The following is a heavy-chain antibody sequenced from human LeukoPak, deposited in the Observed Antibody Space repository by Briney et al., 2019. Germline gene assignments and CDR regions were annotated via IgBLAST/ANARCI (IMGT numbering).Heavy chain of an antibody. CDR2: IYHSGST. V-gene: IGHV4-30-2*01. CDR3: ARDRRGFDY. J-gene: IGHJ4*02. Sequence: PSQTLSLTCAVSGGSISSGGYSWSWIRQPPGKGLEWIGYIYHSGSTYYNPSLKSRVTISVDRSKNQFSLKLSSVTAADTAVYYCARDRRGFDYWGQGTLVTVSS. D-gene: IGHD3-16*01. CDR1: GGSISSGGYS.